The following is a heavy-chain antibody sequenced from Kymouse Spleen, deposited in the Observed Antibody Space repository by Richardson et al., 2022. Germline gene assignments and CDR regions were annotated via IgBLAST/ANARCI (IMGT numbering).Heavy chain of an antibody. V-gene: IGHV4-34*01. CDR3: ARGPQTGTLDY. D-gene: IGHD1-7*01. CDR2: INHSGST. CDR1: GGSFSGYY. J-gene: IGHJ4*02. Sequence: QVQLQQWGAGLLKPSETLSLTCAVYGGSFSGYYWSWIRQPPGKGLEWIGEINHSGSTNYNPSLKSRVTISVDTSKNQFSLKLSSVTAADTAVYYCARGPQTGTLDYWGQGTLVTVSS.